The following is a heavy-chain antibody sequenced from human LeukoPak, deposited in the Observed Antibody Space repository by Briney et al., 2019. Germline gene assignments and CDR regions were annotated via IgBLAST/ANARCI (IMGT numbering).Heavy chain of an antibody. J-gene: IGHJ6*03. CDR1: GFTVSSNS. CDR2: IYSDNT. Sequence: PGGSLRLSCTVSGFTVSSNSMSWVRQAPGKGLEWVSFIYSDNTHYLDSVKGRFTISRDNSKNTLYLQMNSLRAEDTAVYYCARVSSKATVRGLITKKNYYYYYMDVWGKGTTVTISS. CDR3: ARVSSKATVRGLITKKNYYYYYMDV. V-gene: IGHV3-53*01. D-gene: IGHD3-10*01.